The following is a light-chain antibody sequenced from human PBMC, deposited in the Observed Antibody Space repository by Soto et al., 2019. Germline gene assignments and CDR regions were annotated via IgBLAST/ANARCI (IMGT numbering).Light chain of an antibody. Sequence: QSALTQPASVSGSPGQSITISCTGTSTDVGGYNYVSWYQQHPGKAPKLLIYEVRLRPSGVSNRFSGSKSGNTASLTISGLQAEDEADYYCSSYTSSTTLLFGGGTKLTVL. CDR1: STDVGGYNY. CDR2: EVR. J-gene: IGLJ2*01. V-gene: IGLV2-14*01. CDR3: SSYTSSTTLL.